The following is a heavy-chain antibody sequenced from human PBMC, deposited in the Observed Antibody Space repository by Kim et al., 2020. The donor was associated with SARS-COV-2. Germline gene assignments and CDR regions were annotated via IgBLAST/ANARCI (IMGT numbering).Heavy chain of an antibody. D-gene: IGHD3-3*01. V-gene: IGHV3-53*01. Sequence: GGSLRLSCAASGFSVSTDYMNWVLQAPGKGLEWVSVIYGGGTTYYADSVKGRFTISRDSSKNAFYLQMDSLRAADTAVYFCARGQGGSIFVGWGQGTLV. J-gene: IGHJ1*01. CDR1: GFSVSTDY. CDR3: ARGQGGSIFVG. CDR2: IYGGGTT.